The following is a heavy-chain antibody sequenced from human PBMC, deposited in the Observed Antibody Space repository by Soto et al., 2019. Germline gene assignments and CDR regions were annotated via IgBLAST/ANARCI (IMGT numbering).Heavy chain of an antibody. Sequence: QITLKESGPTLVKPTQTLTLTCTFSGFSLSTTGVGVGWIRQPPGKALECLALIYWDDDKRYSPSLTNRLTIPKDTSKNQLVLTMTNMHPVDTGTYFCAYRPSLDWGHFDSWGQGTLVTVSS. CDR1: GFSLSTTGVG. V-gene: IGHV2-5*02. J-gene: IGHJ4*02. D-gene: IGHD7-27*01. CDR3: AYRPSLDWGHFDS. CDR2: IYWDDDK.